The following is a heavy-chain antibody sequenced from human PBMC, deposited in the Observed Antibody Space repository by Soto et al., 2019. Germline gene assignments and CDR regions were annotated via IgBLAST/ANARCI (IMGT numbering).Heavy chain of an antibody. CDR1: GYTLTELS. CDR3: ATVRKSVLRFLEPRGANWFDP. V-gene: IGHV1-24*01. J-gene: IGHJ5*02. CDR2: FDPEDGET. Sequence: QVQLVQSGAEVKKPGASVKVSCKVSGYTLTELSMHWVRQAPGKGLEWMGGFDPEDGETIYAQKFQGRVTMTEDTSTDTAYMELSSLRSEDAAVYYCATVRKSVLRFLEPRGANWFDPWGQGTLVTVSS. D-gene: IGHD3-3*01.